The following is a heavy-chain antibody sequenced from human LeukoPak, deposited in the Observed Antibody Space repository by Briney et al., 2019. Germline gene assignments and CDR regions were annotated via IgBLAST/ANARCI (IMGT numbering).Heavy chain of an antibody. D-gene: IGHD3/OR15-3a*01. CDR2: ISGSGGST. V-gene: IGHV3-23*01. CDR3: AKGTSLSRFDP. J-gene: IGHJ5*02. Sequence: GGSLRLSCAASGFSFSSYAMSWVRQAPGKGLEWVSAISGSGGSTYSADSVKGRFTVSRDNSKNTLYLQMNSLRAEDTAVYYCAKGTSLSRFDPWGQGTLVTVSS. CDR1: GFSFSSYA.